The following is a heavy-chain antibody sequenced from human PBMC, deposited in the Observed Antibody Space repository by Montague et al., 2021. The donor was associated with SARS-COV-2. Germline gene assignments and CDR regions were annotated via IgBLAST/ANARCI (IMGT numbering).Heavy chain of an antibody. V-gene: IGHV4-39*01. CDR1: GGSVSSRSYY. Sequence: SETLSLTCTVSGGSVSSRSYYWGWLRQPPGKGLEWIGSINYSGSTHYNPSLKSRVTISVDTSKNQFSLKLSSVTAADTAVYYCARRGDYGGPRFDYWGQGTLVSVSS. CDR3: ARRGDYGGPRFDY. CDR2: INYSGST. J-gene: IGHJ4*02. D-gene: IGHD4-23*01.